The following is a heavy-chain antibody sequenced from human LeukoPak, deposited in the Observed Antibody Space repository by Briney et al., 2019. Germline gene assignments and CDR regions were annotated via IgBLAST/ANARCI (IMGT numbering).Heavy chain of an antibody. Sequence: PGGSLRLSCAASGFTFSDYYMSWIRQAPGKGLEWVSYISSSSSYTNYADSVKGRFTISRDNAKNSLYLQMNSLRAEDTAVYYCARESDQYSSGPYSDYWGQGTLVTVSS. J-gene: IGHJ4*02. CDR3: ARESDQYSSGPYSDY. CDR2: ISSSSSYT. CDR1: GFTFSDYY. V-gene: IGHV3-11*05. D-gene: IGHD6-19*01.